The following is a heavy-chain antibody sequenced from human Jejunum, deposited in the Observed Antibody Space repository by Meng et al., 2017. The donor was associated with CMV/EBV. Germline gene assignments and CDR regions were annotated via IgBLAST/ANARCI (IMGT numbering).Heavy chain of an antibody. J-gene: IGHJ5*02. CDR3: AKDPSREEA. CDR2: ITTSGDAT. D-gene: IGHD5-24*01. V-gene: IGHV3-NL1*01. CDR1: GFIFSNYG. Sequence: VELVESGGGVVQPGGSLRLSCAASGFIFSNYGMHWVRQAPGKGLEWVSTITTSGDATYYADSVRGRFTISRDNSKNTLNLQMNSLRAEDTAVYYCAKDPSREEAWGQGTLVTVSS.